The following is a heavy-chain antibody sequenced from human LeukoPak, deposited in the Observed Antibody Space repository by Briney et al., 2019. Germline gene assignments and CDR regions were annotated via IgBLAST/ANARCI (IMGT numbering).Heavy chain of an antibody. V-gene: IGHV3-30*02. D-gene: IGHD6-6*01. J-gene: IGHJ4*02. CDR2: IRYDGSNK. Sequence: GGSLRLSCAASGFTFSSCGMHWVRQAPGKGLEWVAFIRYDGSNKYYADSVKGRITISRDNSKNTLYVQMNSLRAEDTAVYYCAKEFEYSSSSDYWGQGTLVTVSS. CDR1: GFTFSSCG. CDR3: AKEFEYSSSSDY.